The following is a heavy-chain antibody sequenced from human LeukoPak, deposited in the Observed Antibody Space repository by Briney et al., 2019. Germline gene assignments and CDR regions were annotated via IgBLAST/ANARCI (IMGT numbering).Heavy chain of an antibody. CDR3: AREPSGDYFDY. CDR1: GFTFSSYW. Sequence: GGSLRLSCAASGFTFSSYWMSWVRQPPGKGLEWVANIKQDGSDRYYVDSVKGRFTISRDNAKTLLYLQINSLRAEDTAVYYCAREPSGDYFDYWGQGTLVTVSS. CDR2: IKQDGSDR. V-gene: IGHV3-7*03. D-gene: IGHD4-17*01. J-gene: IGHJ4*02.